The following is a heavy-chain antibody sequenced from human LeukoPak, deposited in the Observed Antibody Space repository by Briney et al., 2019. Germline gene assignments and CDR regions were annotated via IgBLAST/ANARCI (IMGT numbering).Heavy chain of an antibody. J-gene: IGHJ5*02. CDR1: GFTFPSYA. CDR3: AKTWDDYVWGSYRPNWFDP. CDR2: IHNDAVGT. Sequence: GGSLRLSCAASGFTFPSYAMSWVRQAPGKGLEWVSLIHNDAVGTYYAGSVKGRFTISRDNSKNTLYLQMNSLRAEDTAVYYCAKTWDDYVWGSYRPNWFDPWGQGTLVTVSS. D-gene: IGHD3-16*02. V-gene: IGHV3-23*01.